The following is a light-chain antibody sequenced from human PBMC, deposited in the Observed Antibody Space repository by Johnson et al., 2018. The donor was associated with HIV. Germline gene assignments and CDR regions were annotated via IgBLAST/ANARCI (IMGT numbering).Light chain of an antibody. V-gene: IGLV1-51*01. Sequence: QSVLTQPPSVSAAPGQKVTIPCSGSSSNIGNNYVSWYQQLPGTAPKLLIYDNNKRPSGIPDRFSASKSGTSATLGITGLQTGDEANYYCGTWDGGLSVYVFGTGTEVTVL. J-gene: IGLJ1*01. CDR1: SSNIGNNY. CDR3: GTWDGGLSVYV. CDR2: DNN.